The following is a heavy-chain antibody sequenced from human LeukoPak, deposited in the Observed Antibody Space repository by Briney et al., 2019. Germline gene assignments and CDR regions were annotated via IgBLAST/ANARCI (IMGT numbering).Heavy chain of an antibody. V-gene: IGHV1-46*01. CDR2: INPSGGST. J-gene: IGHJ6*03. D-gene: IGHD6-19*01. CDR3: ARDVVAGANYYYYYYMDV. Sequence: ASVKVSCKASGYTFTSYYMHWVRQAPGQGLEWMGIINPSGGSTSYAQKFQGRVTMTRDTSISTAYMELSRLRSDDTAVYYCARDVVAGANYYYYYYMDVWGKGTTVTVSS. CDR1: GYTFTSYY.